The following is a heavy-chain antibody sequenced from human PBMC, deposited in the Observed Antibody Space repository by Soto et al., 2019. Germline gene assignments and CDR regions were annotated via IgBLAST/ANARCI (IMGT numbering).Heavy chain of an antibody. D-gene: IGHD3-22*01. J-gene: IGHJ1*01. Sequence: QVQLVQSGAEVKKPGSSVKVSCKASGGTFSSYAISWVRQAPGQGLEWMGGIIPIFGTGNYAQKFQGRVTITADESTSTAYMELSSLRSEDTAVYYCARDGHPYYYYDSSGYYVGYFQHWGQGTLVTVSS. CDR2: IIPIFGTG. CDR3: ARDGHPYYYYDSSGYYVGYFQH. CDR1: GGTFSSYA. V-gene: IGHV1-69*01.